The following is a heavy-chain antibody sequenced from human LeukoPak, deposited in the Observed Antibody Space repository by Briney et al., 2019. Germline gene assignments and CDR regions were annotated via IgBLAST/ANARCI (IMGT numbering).Heavy chain of an antibody. J-gene: IGHJ5*02. D-gene: IGHD3-10*01. CDR1: GGSISSGGYY. CDR3: ARDREGAMVRGVIIPGWFDP. Sequence: SETLSLTCTVPGGSISSGGYYWSWIRQHPGKGLEWIGYIYYSGSTYCNPSLESRVTISVDTSKNQFSLKLSSVTAADTAVYYCARDREGAMVRGVIIPGWFDPWGQGTLVTVSS. V-gene: IGHV4-31*03. CDR2: IYYSGST.